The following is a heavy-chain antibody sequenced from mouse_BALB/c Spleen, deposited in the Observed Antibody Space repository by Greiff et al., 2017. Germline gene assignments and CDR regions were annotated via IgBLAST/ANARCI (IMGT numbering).Heavy chain of an antibody. Sequence: VQGVESGAELARPGASVKMSCKASGYTFTSYTMHWVKQRPGQGLEWIGYINPSSGYTNYNQKFKDKATLTADKSSSTAYMQLSSLTSEDSAVYYCARGSTMITTGAMDYWGQGTSVTVSS. CDR3: ARGSTMITTGAMDY. J-gene: IGHJ4*01. CDR2: INPSSGYT. D-gene: IGHD2-4*01. V-gene: IGHV1-4*01. CDR1: GYTFTSYT.